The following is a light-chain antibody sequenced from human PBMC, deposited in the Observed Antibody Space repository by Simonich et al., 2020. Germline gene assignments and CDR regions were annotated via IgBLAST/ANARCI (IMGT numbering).Light chain of an antibody. CDR2: WAS. J-gene: IGKJ1*01. Sequence: DIVMTQSPDSLAVSLGERATINCKSSQSVLYSSNNKNYLAWYQQKPGQPPKLLIYWASTRESGVPYRFSGSGSGTDFTLTISSLQAEDVAVYYCQQYNNWPPWTFGQGTKVEIK. CDR3: QQYNNWPPWT. V-gene: IGKV4-1*01. CDR1: QSVLYSSNNKNY.